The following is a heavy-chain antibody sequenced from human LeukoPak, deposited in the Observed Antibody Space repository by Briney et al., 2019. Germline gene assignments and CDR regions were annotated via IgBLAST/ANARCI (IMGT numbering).Heavy chain of an antibody. CDR3: AKDLGWELHRGDAFYI. CDR1: GYTLTELS. Sequence: RASVKVSCKVSGYTLTELSMHWVRQAPGKGLEWMGGFDPEDGETIYAQKFQGRVTMTEDTSTDTAYMELSSLRSEDTAVYYCAKDLGWELHRGDAFYIWGQGTMVTVSS. V-gene: IGHV1-24*01. D-gene: IGHD1-26*01. J-gene: IGHJ3*02. CDR2: FDPEDGET.